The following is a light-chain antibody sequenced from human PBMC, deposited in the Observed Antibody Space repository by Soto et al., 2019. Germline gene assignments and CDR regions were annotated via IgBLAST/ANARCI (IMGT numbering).Light chain of an antibody. CDR2: AES. V-gene: IGKV1-39*01. J-gene: IGKJ5*01. CDR3: QQSYSTLSIT. Sequence: DIQRTQSPSSLSASVGDRVTITCRASESIDRHLNWYQQKPGKAPMLLIYAESSLQNGVPSRFSGGGYGTDFNLTISNMQHEDFATYYCQQSYSTLSITFGQGTRLDIQ. CDR1: ESIDRH.